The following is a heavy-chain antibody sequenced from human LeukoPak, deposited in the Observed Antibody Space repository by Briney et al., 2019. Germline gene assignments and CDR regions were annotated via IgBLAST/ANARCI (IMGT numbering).Heavy chain of an antibody. CDR1: GFTYSNHA. D-gene: IGHD3-22*01. CDR2: ISSNGGDT. J-gene: IGHJ4*02. CDR3: AKGSYYDSSGSLYFDY. Sequence: GGSLRLSCAASGFTYSNHAMSWVRQAPGKGLEWVSAISSNGGDTHYADSVKGRFTISRDNSKNTLYVQVNSLGTEDTAAYYCAKGSYYDSSGSLYFDYWGQGTLVTVSS. V-gene: IGHV3-23*01.